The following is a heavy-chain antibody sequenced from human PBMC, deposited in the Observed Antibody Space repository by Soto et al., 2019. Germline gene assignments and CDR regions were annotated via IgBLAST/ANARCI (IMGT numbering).Heavy chain of an antibody. J-gene: IGHJ4*02. CDR1: GFTFSSYS. Sequence: EVQLVESGGGLVQPGGSLRLSCAASGFTFSSYSMNWVRQAPGKGLEWVSYISSSSSTIYYADSVKGRFTISRDNAKNSLYLQMNSLRDEDTAVYYCARDLRNYYDSSGPNDGGQGTLVTVSS. CDR2: ISSSSSTI. V-gene: IGHV3-48*02. CDR3: ARDLRNYYDSSGPND. D-gene: IGHD3-22*01.